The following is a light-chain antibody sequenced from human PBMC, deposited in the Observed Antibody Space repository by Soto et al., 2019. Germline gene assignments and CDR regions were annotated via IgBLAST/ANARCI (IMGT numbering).Light chain of an antibody. J-gene: IGKJ1*01. Sequence: DVQMTQSPSTLSASVGDRVTITCRASQSINIWLAWYQQKPGRAPKLLIYMASTLESGVPSRFSGSGSGTEFTLTISSLQPDDFATYYCQQYNSYSQTFGQGTKVDI. V-gene: IGKV1-5*03. CDR1: QSINIW. CDR3: QQYNSYSQT. CDR2: MAS.